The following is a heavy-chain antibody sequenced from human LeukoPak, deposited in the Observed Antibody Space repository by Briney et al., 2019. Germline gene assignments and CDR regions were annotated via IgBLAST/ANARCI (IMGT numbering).Heavy chain of an antibody. V-gene: IGHV3-33*01. D-gene: IGHD4-11*01. Sequence: GKSLRLSCAASGFIFSHYGMHLVRQAPGKGLEWVAVIWSDATNRFYGASVKGRFTISRDNSQNTVFLQMNSLRAEDTAIYYCARDAQRGFDYSNSLEYWGHGTLDTVSS. CDR2: IWSDATNR. CDR3: ARDAQRGFDYSNSLEY. CDR1: GFIFSHYG. J-gene: IGHJ4*01.